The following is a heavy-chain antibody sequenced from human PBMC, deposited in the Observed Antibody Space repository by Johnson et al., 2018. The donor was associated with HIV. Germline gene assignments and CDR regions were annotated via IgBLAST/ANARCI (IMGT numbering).Heavy chain of an antibody. CDR1: RITLSSYG. CDR3: AKQYYGSEGSVHAFDI. D-gene: IGHD3-10*01. V-gene: IGHV3-30*18. Sequence: VQLVESGGGVVQPGRSLRLSCAASRITLSSYGMHWVRQAPGKGLEWVAVISYDGSNKYYADSVKGRFTVSRDNSKNTVYLQMNSLRAEDTAVYYCAKQYYGSEGSVHAFDIWGQGTMVTVSS. J-gene: IGHJ3*02. CDR2: ISYDGSNK.